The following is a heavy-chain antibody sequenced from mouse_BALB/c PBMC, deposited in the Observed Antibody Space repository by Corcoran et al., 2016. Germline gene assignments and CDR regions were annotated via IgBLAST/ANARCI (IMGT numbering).Heavy chain of an antibody. CDR1: GFNIKDTY. J-gene: IGHJ1*01. CDR2: IDPANGNT. CDR3: AIHYSGYWYFDV. V-gene: IGHV14-3*02. Sequence: EVQLQQSGAELVKPGASVKLSCTASGFNIKDTYMHWVKQRPEQGLEWIGRIDPANGNTKYDPKFQGKVTITADTSSNTAYLQFSSLTSEDTAVYYCAIHYSGYWYFDVWGAGTTVTVSS. D-gene: IGHD1-2*01.